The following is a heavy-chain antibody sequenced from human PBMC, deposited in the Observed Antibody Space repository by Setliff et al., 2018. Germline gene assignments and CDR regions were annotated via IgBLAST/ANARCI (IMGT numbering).Heavy chain of an antibody. D-gene: IGHD3-3*01. V-gene: IGHV2-5*02. CDR1: GFSLSTSGVG. CDR3: ARCTTIFGVVISNAFDY. Sequence: SGPTLVNPTQTLTLTCTFSGFSLSTSGVGVGWIRQPPGKALEWLALIYWDDDKRYSPSLKSRLTITKDTSKNQVVLTMTNMDPVDTATYYCARCTTIFGVVISNAFDYWGQGTLVTVSS. CDR2: IYWDDDK. J-gene: IGHJ4*02.